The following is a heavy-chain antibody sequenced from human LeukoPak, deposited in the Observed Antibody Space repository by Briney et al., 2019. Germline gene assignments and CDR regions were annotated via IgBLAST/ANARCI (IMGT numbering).Heavy chain of an antibody. Sequence: GSLRLSCAASGFTFSASSMNWIRQPPGKGLEWIGYIYYSGSTNYNPSLKSRVTISVDTSKNQFSLKLSSVTAADTAVYYCARDQGYCSGGSCYFDYWGQGTLVTVSS. J-gene: IGHJ4*02. D-gene: IGHD2-15*01. CDR3: ARDQGYCSGGSCYFDY. CDR2: IYYSGST. CDR1: GFTFSASS. V-gene: IGHV4-59*01.